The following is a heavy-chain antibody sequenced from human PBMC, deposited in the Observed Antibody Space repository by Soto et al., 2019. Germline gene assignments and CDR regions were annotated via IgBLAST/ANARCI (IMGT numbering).Heavy chain of an antibody. CDR2: IYSGGNT. D-gene: IGHD3-9*01. V-gene: IGHV3-66*01. CDR3: TRTENYDILTGYPGAFDI. CDR1: GFTVSSNY. Sequence: PGGSLRLSCAVSGFTVSSNYMNWVRQAPGKGLEWVSFIYSGGNTYYADSVKGRFTISRDNSKNMFYLQMNSLKAEDTAVYYCTRTENYDILTGYPGAFDIWGQGTMVTVSS. J-gene: IGHJ3*02.